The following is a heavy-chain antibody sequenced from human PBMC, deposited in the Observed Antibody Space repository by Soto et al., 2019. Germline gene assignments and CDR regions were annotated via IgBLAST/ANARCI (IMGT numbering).Heavy chain of an antibody. CDR2: IYPGDSDT. J-gene: IGHJ6*02. CDR1: GYSFTSYW. V-gene: IGHV5-51*01. Sequence: PGESLKISCKGSGYSFTSYWIGWVRQMPGKGLEWMGIIYPGDSDTRYSPSFQGQVTISADKSISTAYLQWSSLKASDTAMYYCATIGLGGWYQIYYYYGMDVWGQGTTVTVSS. D-gene: IGHD6-19*01. CDR3: ATIGLGGWYQIYYYYGMDV.